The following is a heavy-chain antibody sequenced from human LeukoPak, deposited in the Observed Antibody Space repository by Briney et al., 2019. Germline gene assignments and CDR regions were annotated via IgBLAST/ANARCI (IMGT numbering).Heavy chain of an antibody. J-gene: IGHJ4*02. D-gene: IGHD3-9*01. CDR2: INHSGST. CDR3: ARGLSPVLTGPRPFDY. CDR1: GGSFSGYY. Sequence: PSETLFLTCAVYGGSFSGYYWSWIRQPPGKGLEWIGEINHSGSTNYNPSLKSRVTISVDTSKNQFSLKLSSVTAADTAVYYCARGLSPVLTGPRPFDYWGQGTLVTVSS. V-gene: IGHV4-34*01.